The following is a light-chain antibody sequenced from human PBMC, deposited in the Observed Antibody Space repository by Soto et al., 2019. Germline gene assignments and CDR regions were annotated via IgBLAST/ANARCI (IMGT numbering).Light chain of an antibody. J-gene: IGLJ1*01. CDR3: QSYDSTLSDRYV. V-gene: IGLV1-40*01. CDR2: GNI. CDR1: SSNIGSGT. Sequence: QSVLTQPPSASGTPGQRVTFSCSGSSSNIGSGTVNWYQQRPGTAPKLLIFGNINRPSGVPDRFSGSKSGTSASLTITGLQAEDEGDYYCQSYDSTLSDRYVFGTGTKVTVL.